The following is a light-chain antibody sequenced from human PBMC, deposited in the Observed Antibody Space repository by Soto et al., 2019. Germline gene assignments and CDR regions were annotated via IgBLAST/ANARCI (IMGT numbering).Light chain of an antibody. CDR1: SSVVGGYNY. CDR3: SSYTSSSTLV. Sequence: QSVLTQPASVSGSPGQSITISCTGTSSVVGGYNYVSWYQQHSGKAPKLMIYDVSNRPSGVSNRFSGSKSGNTASLTISGLQAEDEADYYCSSYTSSSTLVFGTGTKVTV. V-gene: IGLV2-14*01. CDR2: DVS. J-gene: IGLJ1*01.